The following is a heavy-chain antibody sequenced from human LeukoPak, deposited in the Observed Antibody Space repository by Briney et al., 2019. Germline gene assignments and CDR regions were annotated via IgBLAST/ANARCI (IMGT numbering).Heavy chain of an antibody. J-gene: IGHJ4*02. Sequence: SETLSLTCAVSGGSISSGGYSWSWIRQPPGKGLEWIGYIYHGGSTYYNPSLKSRVTISVDRSKNQFSLKLSSVTAADTAVYYCARGSYSSSCRFDYWGQGTLVTVSS. CDR2: IYHGGST. CDR1: GGSISSGGYS. V-gene: IGHV4-30-2*01. CDR3: ARGSYSSSCRFDY. D-gene: IGHD6-13*01.